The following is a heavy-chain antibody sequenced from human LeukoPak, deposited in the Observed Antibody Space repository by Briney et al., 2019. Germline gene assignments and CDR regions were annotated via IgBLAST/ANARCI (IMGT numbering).Heavy chain of an antibody. D-gene: IGHD5-24*01. Sequence: PSETLSLTCTVSGVSINSGDYYWSWVRQAPGKGLEWVSAISGSGGSTYYADSVKGRFTISRDNSKNTLYLQMNSLRAEDTAVYYCAKSMATIKKCFDYWGQGTLVTVSS. CDR2: ISGSGGST. CDR1: GVSINSGDYY. J-gene: IGHJ4*02. CDR3: AKSMATIKKCFDY. V-gene: IGHV3-23*01.